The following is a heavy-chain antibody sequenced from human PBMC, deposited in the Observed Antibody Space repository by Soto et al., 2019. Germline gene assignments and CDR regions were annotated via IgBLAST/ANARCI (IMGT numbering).Heavy chain of an antibody. J-gene: IGHJ6*02. Sequence: GGSLRLSCAASGFTFSSYAMHWVRQAPGKGLEWVAVISYDGSNKYYADSVKGRFTISRDNSKNTLYLQMNSLRAEDTAVYYCARGRGGSWPSYYYGMDVWGQGTTVTVSS. CDR2: ISYDGSNK. V-gene: IGHV3-30-3*01. CDR3: ARGRGGSWPSYYYGMDV. CDR1: GFTFSSYA. D-gene: IGHD6-13*01.